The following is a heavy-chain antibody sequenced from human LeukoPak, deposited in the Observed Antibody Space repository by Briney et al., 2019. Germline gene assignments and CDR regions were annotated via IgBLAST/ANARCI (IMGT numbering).Heavy chain of an antibody. CDR2: IIPIFGTA. V-gene: IGHV1-69*13. D-gene: IGHD3-10*01. Sequence: SVKVSCKASGGTFSSYAISWVRQAPGQGLEWMGGIIPIFGTANYAQKFQGRVTITADESTSTAYMELSSLRSEDTAVYYCATGPSLYYYFDYWGQGTLVTVSS. CDR1: GGTFSSYA. CDR3: ATGPSLYYYFDY. J-gene: IGHJ4*02.